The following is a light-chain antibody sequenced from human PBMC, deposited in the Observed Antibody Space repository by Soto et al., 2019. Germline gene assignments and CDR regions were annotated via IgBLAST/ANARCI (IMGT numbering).Light chain of an antibody. CDR3: SSYATNNVVV. Sequence: QSALTQPASVSGSPGQSITISCTGSSSDVGGYNYVSWYQQHPGKAPKLMIYEVSNRPSGVSNRFSGSKSGNTASLTISGLQAEDEAAYYCSSYATNNVVVFGGGTKVTVL. V-gene: IGLV2-14*01. CDR2: EVS. J-gene: IGLJ2*01. CDR1: SSDVGGYNY.